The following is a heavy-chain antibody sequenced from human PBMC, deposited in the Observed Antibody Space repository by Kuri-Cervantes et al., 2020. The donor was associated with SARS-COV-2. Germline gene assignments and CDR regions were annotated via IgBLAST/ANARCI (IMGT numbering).Heavy chain of an antibody. D-gene: IGHD3-22*01. J-gene: IGHJ6*03. Sequence: LSLTCAASGFTFRSYAMHWVRQAPGKGLEWVAVISYDGSNKYYADSVKGRFTISRDNSKNTLYLQMNSLRAEDTAVYYCARDRYVFYYYDSSGYYYYYMDVWGKGTTVTVSS. CDR3: ARDRYVFYYYDSSGYYYYYMDV. CDR1: GFTFRSYA. CDR2: ISYDGSNK. V-gene: IGHV3-30-3*01.